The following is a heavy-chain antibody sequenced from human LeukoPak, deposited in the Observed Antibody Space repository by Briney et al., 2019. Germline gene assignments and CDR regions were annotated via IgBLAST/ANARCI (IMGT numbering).Heavy chain of an antibody. D-gene: IGHD4-17*01. CDR3: AGTSTVTIYYYMDV. V-gene: IGHV3-53*01. Sequence: HPGGSLRLSCAASGFTVSNNYMSWVRQAPGKGLEWVSVIYSGGSTYYADSVKGRFAISRDNSKNTLYLQMNSLRADDTAVYYCAGTSTVTIYYYMDVWGKGTTVTISS. CDR2: IYSGGST. J-gene: IGHJ6*03. CDR1: GFTVSNNY.